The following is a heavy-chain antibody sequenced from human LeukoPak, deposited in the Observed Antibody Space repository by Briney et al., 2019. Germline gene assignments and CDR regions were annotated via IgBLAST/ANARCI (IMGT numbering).Heavy chain of an antibody. CDR2: IYGDGTT. CDR1: GFTVSSDY. D-gene: IGHD3-10*01. V-gene: IGHV3-66*02. Sequence: GGSLRLSCAASGFTVSSDYMAWVRQAPGRGLEWVSLIYGDGTTFYTDSVKGRFTISRDNFKNTLYLQMSSLRPEDTALYYCARDRAGAQSWVALDPWGQGTLVTVSS. J-gene: IGHJ5*02. CDR3: ARDRAGAQSWVALDP.